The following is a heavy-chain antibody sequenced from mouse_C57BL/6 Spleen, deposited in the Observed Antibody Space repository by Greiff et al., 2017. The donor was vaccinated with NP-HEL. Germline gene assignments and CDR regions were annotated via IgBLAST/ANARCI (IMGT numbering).Heavy chain of an antibody. V-gene: IGHV1-50*01. D-gene: IGHD1-1*01. Sequence: QVQLQQPGAELVKPGASVKLSCKASGYTFTSYWMQWVKQRPGQGLEWIGEIDPSDSYTNYNQKFKGKATLTVDTSSSTAYMQLSSLTSEDSAVYYCAMGYYGSSPWFAYGGQGTLVTVSA. CDR3: AMGYYGSSPWFAY. CDR1: GYTFTSYW. CDR2: IDPSDSYT. J-gene: IGHJ3*01.